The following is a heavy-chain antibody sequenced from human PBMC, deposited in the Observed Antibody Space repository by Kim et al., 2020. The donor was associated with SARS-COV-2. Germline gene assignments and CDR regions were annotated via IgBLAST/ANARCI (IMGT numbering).Heavy chain of an antibody. CDR2: MNPNSGNT. V-gene: IGHV1-8*01. D-gene: IGHD3-3*01. CDR1: GYTFTSYD. Sequence: ASVKVSCKASGYTFTSYDINWVRQATGQGLEWMGWMNPNSGNTGYAQKFQGRVTMTRNTSISTAYMELSSLRSEDTAVYYCASWSMEWSFTYYGMDVWGQGTTVTVSS. CDR3: ASWSMEWSFTYYGMDV. J-gene: IGHJ6*02.